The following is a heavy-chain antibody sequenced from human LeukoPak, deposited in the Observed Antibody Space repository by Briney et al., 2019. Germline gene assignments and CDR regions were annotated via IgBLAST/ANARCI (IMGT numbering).Heavy chain of an antibody. J-gene: IGHJ4*02. CDR1: GLTLSGYW. D-gene: IGHD1/OR15-1a*01. Sequence: GGSLRLSCSASGLTLSGYWMHWVRQIPGKGLVWVSRIDSEGSGTSYADSVKGRLTISRDDVKNMLYLQMNSLRVEDTGLYYCSTVEHFWGQGTLVTVSS. CDR2: IDSEGSGT. V-gene: IGHV3-74*01. CDR3: STVEHF.